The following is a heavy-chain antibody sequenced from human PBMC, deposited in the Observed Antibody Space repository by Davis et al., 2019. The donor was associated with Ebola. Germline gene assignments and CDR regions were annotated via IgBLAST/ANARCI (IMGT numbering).Heavy chain of an antibody. D-gene: IGHD2-21*01. J-gene: IGHJ3*02. CDR3: ARDTRRCGGDCYDDTFDM. Sequence: PSETLSLTCTVSGGSITTYFWSWIPQPPGKGLEWVGYIHHSGSANSNPSLKSRVTFSLDTSKSQVSLKLTSVTAADTAVYYCARDTRRCGGDCYDDTFDMWGQGTMVIVSS. CDR1: GGSITTYF. CDR2: IHHSGSA. V-gene: IGHV4-59*12.